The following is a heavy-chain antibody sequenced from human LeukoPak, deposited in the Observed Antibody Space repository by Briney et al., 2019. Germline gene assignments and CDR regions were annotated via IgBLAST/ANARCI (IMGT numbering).Heavy chain of an antibody. J-gene: IGHJ4*02. CDR1: GFTFSNAW. D-gene: IGHD3-22*01. Sequence: PGGSLRLSCAASGFTFSNAWMSWVRQAPGKGLEWVGRIKSKTDGGTTDYAAPVKGRFTISRDDSKNTLYLQMNSLNTEDTAVYYCTTQRDSSGYDRFDYWGQGTLVTVSS. V-gene: IGHV3-15*01. CDR2: IKSKTDGGTT. CDR3: TTQRDSSGYDRFDY.